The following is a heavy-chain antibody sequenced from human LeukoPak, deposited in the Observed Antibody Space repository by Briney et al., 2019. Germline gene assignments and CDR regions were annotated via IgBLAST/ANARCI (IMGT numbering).Heavy chain of an antibody. Sequence: GASVKVSCKASGYTFTGYYMHRVRQAPGQELEWMGWISAYNGNTNYAQKLQGRVTMTTDTSTSTAYMELRSLRSDDTAVYYCARDPPPDGSGPDYWGQGTLVTVSS. J-gene: IGHJ4*02. V-gene: IGHV1-18*04. CDR3: ARDPPPDGSGPDY. D-gene: IGHD3-10*01. CDR2: ISAYNGNT. CDR1: GYTFTGYY.